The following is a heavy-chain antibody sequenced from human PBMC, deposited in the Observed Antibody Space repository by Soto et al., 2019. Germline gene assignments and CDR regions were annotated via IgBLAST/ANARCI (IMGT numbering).Heavy chain of an antibody. CDR2: ISYDGSNK. CDR3: AREIRYFDWLSPIDY. CDR1: GFTFSSYA. Sequence: GGSLRLSCAASGFTFSSYAMHWVRQAPGKGLEWVAVISYDGSNKYYADSVKGRFTISRDNSKNTLYLQMNSLRAEDTAVYYCAREIRYFDWLSPIDYWGQGTLVTVSS. D-gene: IGHD3-9*01. V-gene: IGHV3-30-3*01. J-gene: IGHJ4*02.